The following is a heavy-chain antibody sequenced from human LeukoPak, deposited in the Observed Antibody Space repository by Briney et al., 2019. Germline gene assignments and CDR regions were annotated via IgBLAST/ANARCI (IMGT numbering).Heavy chain of an antibody. V-gene: IGHV4-30-2*01. CDR2: IYHSGST. Sequence: PSQTLSLTCAVSGGSISSGGYSWSWIRQPPGKGLEWIGYIYHSGSTYYNPSLKSRVTISVDRSKNQFSLKLSSVTAADTAVYYCARVLPYLTIDYWGQEPWSPSPQ. CDR1: GGSISSGGYS. J-gene: IGHJ4*01. D-gene: IGHD1-14*01. CDR3: ARVLPYLTIDY.